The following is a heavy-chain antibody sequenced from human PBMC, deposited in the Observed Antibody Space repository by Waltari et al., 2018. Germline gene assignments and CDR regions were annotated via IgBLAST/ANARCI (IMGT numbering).Heavy chain of an antibody. CDR1: GGSFSGYY. Sequence: QVQLQQWGAGLLKPSETLSLTCAVYGGSFSGYYWSWIRQPPGKGLEWIGEINHSGSTNHNPSLKSRVTISVDTSKNQFSLKLSSVTAADTAVYYCARGLSGRPFDYWGQGTLVTVSS. D-gene: IGHD3-10*01. V-gene: IGHV4-34*01. J-gene: IGHJ4*02. CDR3: ARGLSGRPFDY. CDR2: INHSGST.